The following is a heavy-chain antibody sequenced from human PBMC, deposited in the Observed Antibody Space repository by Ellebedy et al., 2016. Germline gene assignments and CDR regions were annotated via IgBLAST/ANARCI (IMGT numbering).Heavy chain of an antibody. V-gene: IGHV3-7*03. CDR2: IKQDGSEK. D-gene: IGHD4-17*01. Sequence: GESLKISXAASGFTFSSYWMSWVRQAPGKGLEWVANIKQDGSEKYYVDSVKGRFTISRDNAKNSLYLQMNSLRAEDTAVYYCAKPSVTSPSGDYWGQGTLVTVSS. J-gene: IGHJ4*02. CDR1: GFTFSSYW. CDR3: AKPSVTSPSGDY.